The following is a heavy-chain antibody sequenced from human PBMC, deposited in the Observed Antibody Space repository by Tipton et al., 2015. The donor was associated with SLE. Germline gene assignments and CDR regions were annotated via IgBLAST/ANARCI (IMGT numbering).Heavy chain of an antibody. Sequence: SLRLSCAASGFTFSSYGMHWVRQAPGKGLEWVSIIHSGGSTYYTDSVKGRFTISRHISDNTVYLQMNNLRAEDTAMYYCARDDVGPHSVVDFWGQGTLVTVSS. V-gene: IGHV3-53*01. CDR1: GFTFSSYG. CDR2: IHSGGST. CDR3: ARDDVGPHSVVDF. J-gene: IGHJ4*02. D-gene: IGHD1-26*01.